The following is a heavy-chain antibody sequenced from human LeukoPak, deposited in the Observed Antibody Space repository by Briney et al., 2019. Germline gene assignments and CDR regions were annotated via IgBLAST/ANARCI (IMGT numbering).Heavy chain of an antibody. V-gene: IGHV1-69*05. CDR2: IIPIFGTA. CDR1: GFSFSSHG. Sequence: GGSLRLSCEASGFSFSSHGMHWVRQAPGQGLEWMGGIIPIFGTANYAQKFQGRVTITTDESTSTAYMELSSLRSEDTAVYYCARSSSTSLKPDYWGQGTLVTVSS. CDR3: ARSSSTSLKPDY. J-gene: IGHJ4*02. D-gene: IGHD2-2*01.